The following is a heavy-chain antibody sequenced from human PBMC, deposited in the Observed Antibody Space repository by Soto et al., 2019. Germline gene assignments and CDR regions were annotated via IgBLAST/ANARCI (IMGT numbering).Heavy chain of an antibody. CDR2: IIPIFGTA. CDR1: GGTFSIYA. Sequence: SVKVSCKASGGTFSIYAISCVGQAPLQWREWMGGIIPIFGTANYAQKFQGRVTITADESTSTAYMELSSLRSEDTAVYYCARDWGMVREPGGYGMDVWGQGTTVTVSS. CDR3: ARDWGMVREPGGYGMDV. D-gene: IGHD3-10*01. J-gene: IGHJ6*02. V-gene: IGHV1-69*13.